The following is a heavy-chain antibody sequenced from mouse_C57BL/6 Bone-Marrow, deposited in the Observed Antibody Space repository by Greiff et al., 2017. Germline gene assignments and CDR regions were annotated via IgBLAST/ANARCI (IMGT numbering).Heavy chain of an antibody. CDR1: GYTFTSYW. Sequence: VQLQQPGAELVKPGASVKMSCKASGYTFTSYWITWVKQRPGQGLEWIGDIYPGSGSTNYNEKFKSKATLTVDTSSSTAYMQLSSLTSKDSAVYYCARPYYSIYWYFDVWGTGTTVTVSS. V-gene: IGHV1-55*01. J-gene: IGHJ1*03. D-gene: IGHD2-5*01. CDR3: ARPYYSIYWYFDV. CDR2: IYPGSGST.